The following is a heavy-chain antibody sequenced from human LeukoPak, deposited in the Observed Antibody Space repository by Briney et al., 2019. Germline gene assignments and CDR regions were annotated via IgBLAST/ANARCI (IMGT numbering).Heavy chain of an antibody. Sequence: PGGSLRLSCAASGSTFSSYGMHWVRQAPGKGLEWVAVISYDGSNKYYADSVKGRFTISRDNSKNTLYLQMNSLRAEDTAVYYCAKISGYDYWGQGTLVTVSS. V-gene: IGHV3-30*18. CDR3: AKISGYDY. D-gene: IGHD5-12*01. J-gene: IGHJ4*02. CDR2: ISYDGSNK. CDR1: GSTFSSYG.